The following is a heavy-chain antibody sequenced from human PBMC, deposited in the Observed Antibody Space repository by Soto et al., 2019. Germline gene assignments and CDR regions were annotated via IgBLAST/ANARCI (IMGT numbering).Heavy chain of an antibody. Sequence: QLRLQESGPGLVKPSETLSLTCSVFGDSIRSAHYFWGWVRQPPGKGLEWIGSIYNSGATFYDPYLMIRVTLSLDTTNNQFSLRLSSVTAADTAVYFCARQQYCGSSTCYDSLYYQYMDVWGKGTMVTVSS. D-gene: IGHD2-2*01. V-gene: IGHV4-39*01. CDR3: ARQQYCGSSTCYDSLYYQYMDV. CDR1: GDSIRSAHYF. J-gene: IGHJ6*03. CDR2: IYNSGAT.